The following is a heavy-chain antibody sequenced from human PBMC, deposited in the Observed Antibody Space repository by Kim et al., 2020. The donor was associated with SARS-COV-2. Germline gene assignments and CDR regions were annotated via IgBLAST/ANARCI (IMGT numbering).Heavy chain of an antibody. D-gene: IGHD6-13*01. CDR1: GFTFDDYG. J-gene: IGHJ6*03. CDR2: INWNGGRT. Sequence: GGSLRLSCAASGFTFDDYGMSWVRQAPGKGLEWVSGINWNGGRTGYADSVKGRFTISRDNAKNSLYLQMNSLRAEDTALYHCARAGAAAPLTLSYYYYYMVVWGGGTTGTVSS. V-gene: IGHV3-20*01. CDR3: ARAGAAAPLTLSYYYYYMVV.